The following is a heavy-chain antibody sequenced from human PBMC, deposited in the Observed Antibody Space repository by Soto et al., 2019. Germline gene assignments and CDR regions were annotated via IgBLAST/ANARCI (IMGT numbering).Heavy chain of an antibody. CDR3: ARARIVVSGTIVDF. Sequence: SSETLSLTCTVSGYSVTSGSYWGWFRQPPEKGLEWIGSVHLSGHTYHNPSLMSRVTISIDTSKNQFSLKLTSVTVADTAVYYCARARIVVSGTIVDFWGLGTLVTVSS. J-gene: IGHJ4*02. V-gene: IGHV4-38-2*02. D-gene: IGHD1-7*01. CDR1: GYSVTSGSY. CDR2: VHLSGHT.